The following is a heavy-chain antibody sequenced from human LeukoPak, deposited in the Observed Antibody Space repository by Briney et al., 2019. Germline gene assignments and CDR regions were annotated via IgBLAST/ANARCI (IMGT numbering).Heavy chain of an antibody. CDR1: GGSISSYY. CDR2: IYYSGST. J-gene: IGHJ4*02. CDR3: ARDLEGLGLFDY. D-gene: IGHD7-27*01. Sequence: KPSETLSLTCTVSGGSISSYYWSWIRQPPGKGLEWIGYIYYSGSTNYNPSLKSRVTISVDTSKSQFSLKLSSVTAADTAVYYCARDLEGLGLFDYWGQGTLVTVSS. V-gene: IGHV4-59*01.